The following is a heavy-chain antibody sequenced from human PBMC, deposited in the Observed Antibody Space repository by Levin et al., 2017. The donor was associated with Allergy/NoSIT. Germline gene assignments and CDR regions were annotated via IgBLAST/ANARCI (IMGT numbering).Heavy chain of an antibody. CDR3: ARDMRSGWYESFDY. Sequence: GESLKISCAASGFTFSSYGMHWVRQAPGKGLEWVAVIWYDGSNKYYADSVKGRFTISRDNSKNTLYLQMNSLRAEDTAVYYCARDMRSGWYESFDYWGQGTLVTVSS. CDR2: IWYDGSNK. D-gene: IGHD6-19*01. CDR1: GFTFSSYG. V-gene: IGHV3-33*01. J-gene: IGHJ4*02.